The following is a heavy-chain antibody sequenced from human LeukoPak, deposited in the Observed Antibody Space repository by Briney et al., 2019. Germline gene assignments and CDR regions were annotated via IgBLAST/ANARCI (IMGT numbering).Heavy chain of an antibody. CDR3: AKDFISTY. CDR1: GFTFSSYA. J-gene: IGHJ4*02. V-gene: IGHV3-23*01. D-gene: IGHD2/OR15-2a*01. Sequence: GGSLRLSCAAPGFTFSSYAMSWVRQAPGKGLEWVSAISNSGDSTYNADSVKDRFTISRDNSKNTLYLQMNSLRAEDTAVYYCAKDFISTYWGQGTLVTVSS. CDR2: ISNSGDST.